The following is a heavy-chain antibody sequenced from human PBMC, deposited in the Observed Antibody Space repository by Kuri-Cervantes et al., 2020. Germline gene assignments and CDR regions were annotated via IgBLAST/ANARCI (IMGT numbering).Heavy chain of an antibody. CDR1: GFTFDDYA. D-gene: IGHD3-10*01. J-gene: IGHJ4*02. CDR3: ARGGVPLGLRRISMIRGVKPFDY. Sequence: ESLKISCAASGFTFDDYAMHWVRQAPGKGLEWVGYIYYSGSTNYNTSLKSRVTISVDTSKNQFSLKLSSVTAADTAVYYCARGGVPLGLRRISMIRGVKPFDYWGQGSLVTVSS. V-gene: IGHV4-59*12. CDR2: IYYSGST.